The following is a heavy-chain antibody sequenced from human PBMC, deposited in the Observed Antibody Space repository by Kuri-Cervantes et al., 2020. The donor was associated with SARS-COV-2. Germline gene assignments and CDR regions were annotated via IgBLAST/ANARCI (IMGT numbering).Heavy chain of an antibody. J-gene: IGHJ3*02. CDR3: ARVWPYCSSTSCYTPGAFDI. CDR2: IDYSGDT. Sequence: SETLSLTCTVSGGSISSSSYYWVWIRQTPGRGLEWIGSIDYSGDTYYNPSLQSRVTISGDTSKTLFSLKLSSVTAADTAVYYCARVWPYCSSTSCYTPGAFDIWGQGTMVTVSS. V-gene: IGHV4-39*01. CDR1: GGSISSSSYY. D-gene: IGHD2-2*02.